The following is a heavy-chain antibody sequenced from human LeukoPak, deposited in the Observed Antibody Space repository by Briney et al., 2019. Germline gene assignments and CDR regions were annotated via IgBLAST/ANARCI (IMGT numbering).Heavy chain of an antibody. CDR3: ARRTAFLRYYDSSGDY. V-gene: IGHV4-39*01. Sequence: PSETLSLTCTVSGGSISSSSYYWGWIRQPPGKGLEWIGSICYSGSTYYNPSLKSRVTISVDTSKNQFSLKLSSVTAADTAVYYCARRTAFLRYYDSSGDYWGQGTLVTVSS. CDR1: GGSISSSSYY. CDR2: ICYSGST. D-gene: IGHD3-22*01. J-gene: IGHJ4*02.